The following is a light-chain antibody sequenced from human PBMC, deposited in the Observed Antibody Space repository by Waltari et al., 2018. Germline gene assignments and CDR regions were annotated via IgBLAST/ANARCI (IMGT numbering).Light chain of an antibody. V-gene: IGKV3-20*01. J-gene: IGKJ1*01. Sequence: EIGLTPSPGPLSLSPGEGATLSCRASQSVSKYLAWYQQKPGQAPRLLIYGASSRATGIPDRFSGSGSGTDFSLTISRLEPEDFAVYYCQHYVRLPATFGQGTKVEIK. CDR2: GAS. CDR1: QSVSKY. CDR3: QHYVRLPAT.